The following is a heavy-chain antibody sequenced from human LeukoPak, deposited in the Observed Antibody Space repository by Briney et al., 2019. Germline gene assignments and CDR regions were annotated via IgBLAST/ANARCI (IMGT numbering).Heavy chain of an antibody. V-gene: IGHV4-39*07. CDR1: GGSISSSSYY. D-gene: IGHD4-23*01. J-gene: IGHJ4*02. CDR3: ARGPGGSALFN. Sequence: SETLSLTCTVSGGSISSSSYYWAWLRQPPGKGLEWVGSIYYSGTTYYNPSLKSRVTISVDTSKNQFSLKLTSVTAADTAVYYCARGPGGSALFNWGQETLVTVSS. CDR2: IYYSGTT.